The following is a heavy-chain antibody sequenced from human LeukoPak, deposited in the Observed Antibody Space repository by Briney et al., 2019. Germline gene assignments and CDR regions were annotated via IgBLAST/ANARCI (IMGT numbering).Heavy chain of an antibody. CDR3: ARDRSMATRLWTPTDY. CDR1: GFTFSSYA. D-gene: IGHD6-6*01. Sequence: GGSLRLSCAASGFTFSSYAMSWVRQAPGKGLEWVSAISGSGGSTYYADSVKGRFTISRDNSKNTLYLQMNSLRAEDTAVYYCARDRSMATRLWTPTDYGGQGTLVTVSS. V-gene: IGHV3-23*01. J-gene: IGHJ4*02. CDR2: ISGSGGST.